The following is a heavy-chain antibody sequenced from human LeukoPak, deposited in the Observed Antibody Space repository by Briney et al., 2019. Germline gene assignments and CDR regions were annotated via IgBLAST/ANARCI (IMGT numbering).Heavy chain of an antibody. J-gene: IGHJ6*02. D-gene: IGHD2-2*01. CDR3: ARGPPAKPGTGYYYGMDV. V-gene: IGHV4-34*01. CDR2: INHSGST. CDR1: GGSFSGYY. Sequence: SETLSLTCAVYGGSFSGYYWSWIRQPPGRGLEWIGEINHSGSTNYNPSLKSRVTISVDMSKNQFSLKLSSVTAADTAVYYCARGPPAKPGTGYYYGMDVWGQGTTVTVSS.